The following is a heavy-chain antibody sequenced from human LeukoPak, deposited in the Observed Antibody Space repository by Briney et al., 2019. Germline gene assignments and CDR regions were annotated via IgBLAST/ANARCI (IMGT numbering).Heavy chain of an antibody. D-gene: IGHD5-12*01. Sequence: GGSLRLSCAASGFTFSSYAMSWVRQAPGKGLEWVSAISGGGGSTYYADSVKGRFTISRDNSKNTLYLQMNSLRAEDTAVYYCAKGYYVDIVATRFDYWGQGTLVTVSS. V-gene: IGHV3-23*01. CDR1: GFTFSSYA. CDR3: AKGYYVDIVATRFDY. J-gene: IGHJ4*02. CDR2: ISGGGGST.